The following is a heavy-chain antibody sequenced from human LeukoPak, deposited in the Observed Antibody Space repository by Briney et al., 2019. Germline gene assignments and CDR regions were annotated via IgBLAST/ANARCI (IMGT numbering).Heavy chain of an antibody. CDR2: IKQGGSEK. J-gene: IGHJ4*02. CDR3: ARERGWPLHYFDY. D-gene: IGHD5-24*01. Sequence: GGSLRLSCAASGFTFSSYWMSWVRQAPGKGLEWVANIKQGGSEKYYVDSVKGRFTISRDNAENSLYLQMNSLRAEDTAVYYCARERGWPLHYFDYWGQGTLVTVSS. V-gene: IGHV3-7*04. CDR1: GFTFSSYW.